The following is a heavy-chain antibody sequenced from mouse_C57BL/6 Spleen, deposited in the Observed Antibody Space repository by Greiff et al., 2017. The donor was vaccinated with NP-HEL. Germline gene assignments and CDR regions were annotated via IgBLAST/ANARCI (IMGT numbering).Heavy chain of an antibody. D-gene: IGHD2-4*01. V-gene: IGHV1-81*01. Sequence: QVQLQQSGAELARPGASVKLSCKASGYTFTSYGISWVKQRTGQGLEWIGEIYPRSGNTYYNEKFKGKATLTADKSSSTAYMELRSLTSADSAFYFGAREGIYYDYDGYAMDYWGQGTSVTVSS. CDR1: GYTFTSYG. CDR2: IYPRSGNT. CDR3: AREGIYYDYDGYAMDY. J-gene: IGHJ4*01.